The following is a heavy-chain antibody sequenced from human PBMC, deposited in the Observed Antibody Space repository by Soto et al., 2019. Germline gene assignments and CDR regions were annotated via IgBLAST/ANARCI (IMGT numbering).Heavy chain of an antibody. V-gene: IGHV4-38-2*01. CDR3: ATYYMGSIDY. CDR1: GYSISSGYY. Sequence: SETLSLTCAVSGYSISSGYYWGWSRQPPGKGLEGIGSIYHSGSTYYNPSLKSRVTISVDTSKNQFSLKMSSVTAADTAVYYCATYYMGSIDYWGQGTLVTVSS. J-gene: IGHJ4*02. CDR2: IYHSGST. D-gene: IGHD1-26*01.